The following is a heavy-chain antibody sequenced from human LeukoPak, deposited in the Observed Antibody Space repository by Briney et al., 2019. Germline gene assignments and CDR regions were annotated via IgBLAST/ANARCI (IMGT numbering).Heavy chain of an antibody. CDR2: FDPEDGET. CDR1: GYTLTELS. Sequence: ASVKVSCKVSGYTLTELSMHWVRQAPGKGLEWMGGFDPEDGETIYAQKFQGRVTMTEDTSTDTAYMELSSLRSEDTAVYYCASSGSGSDDFDYWGQGTLVTVSS. D-gene: IGHD3-10*01. CDR3: ASSGSGSDDFDY. V-gene: IGHV1-24*01. J-gene: IGHJ4*02.